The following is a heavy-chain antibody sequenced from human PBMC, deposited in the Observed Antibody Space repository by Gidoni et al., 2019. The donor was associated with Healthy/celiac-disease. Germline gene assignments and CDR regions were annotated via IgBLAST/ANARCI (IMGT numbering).Heavy chain of an antibody. CDR1: GFTFSSYA. Sequence: EVQLVESGGGLVQPGGSLRLSCSASGFTFSSYAMHWVRQAPGKGLEYVSAISSNGGSTYYADSVKGRFTISRDNSNNTLYLQMSSLRAEDTAVNYCVKDGGGGSTVKLDYWGQGTLVTVSS. J-gene: IGHJ4*02. V-gene: IGHV3-64D*06. CDR2: ISSNGGST. D-gene: IGHD4-17*01. CDR3: VKDGGGGSTVKLDY.